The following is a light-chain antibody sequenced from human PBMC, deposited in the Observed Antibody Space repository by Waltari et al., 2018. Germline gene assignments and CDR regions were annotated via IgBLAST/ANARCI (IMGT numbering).Light chain of an antibody. V-gene: IGKV3-11*01. Sequence: EIVLTQSQATLPLSPGERATLSCRASQSFSSYLAWYQQKPGQAPRLLIYDASSRATSIPARFSGSGSGTDFTLTISSLEPEDFAVYYCQQRSNWPPEFTFGPGTKVDIK. CDR3: QQRSNWPPEFT. CDR1: QSFSSY. CDR2: DAS. J-gene: IGKJ3*01.